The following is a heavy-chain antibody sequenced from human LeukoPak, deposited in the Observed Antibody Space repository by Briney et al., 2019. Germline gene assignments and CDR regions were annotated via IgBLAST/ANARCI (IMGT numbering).Heavy chain of an antibody. CDR2: ISAYNGNT. V-gene: IGHV1-18*01. CDR1: GYTLTSYG. D-gene: IGHD1-26*01. Sequence: ASVKVSCKASGYTLTSYGISWVRQAPGQGLEWMGWISAYNGNTRYAQKLQGRVTMTTDSSTSTAYMELRSLRSDDTAVYYCARDGTRSVIVGAEDGFDYWGQGTLVSVSS. CDR3: ARDGTRSVIVGAEDGFDY. J-gene: IGHJ4*02.